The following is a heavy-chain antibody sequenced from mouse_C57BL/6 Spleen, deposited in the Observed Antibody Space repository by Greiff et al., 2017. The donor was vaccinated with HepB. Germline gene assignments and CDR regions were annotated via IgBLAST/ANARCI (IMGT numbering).Heavy chain of an antibody. CDR2: INPNNGGT. Sequence: EVKLMESGPELVKPGASVKISCKASGYTFTDYYMNWVKQSHGKSLEWIGDINPNNGGTSYNQKFKGKATLTVDKSSSTAYMELRSLTSEDSAVYYCARSYDYDGGPWFAYWGQGTLVTVSA. J-gene: IGHJ3*01. D-gene: IGHD2-4*01. V-gene: IGHV1-26*01. CDR3: ARSYDYDGGPWFAY. CDR1: GYTFTDYY.